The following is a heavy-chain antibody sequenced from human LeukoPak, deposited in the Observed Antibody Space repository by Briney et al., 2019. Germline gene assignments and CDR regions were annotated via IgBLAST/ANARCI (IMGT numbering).Heavy chain of an antibody. V-gene: IGHV3-23*01. CDR3: AKVGYCSGSGCCYDH. CDR2: ITASDGNT. J-gene: IGHJ4*02. Sequence: GGSLRVSCAASGFTFSSYAMSWVRQAPGKGLEWVSAITASDGNTYYADSVKGRFTISRDNSKNTLFLQMNSLRGEDTAVYYCAKVGYCSGSGCCYDHWGQGTLVTVSS. D-gene: IGHD2-15*01. CDR1: GFTFSSYA.